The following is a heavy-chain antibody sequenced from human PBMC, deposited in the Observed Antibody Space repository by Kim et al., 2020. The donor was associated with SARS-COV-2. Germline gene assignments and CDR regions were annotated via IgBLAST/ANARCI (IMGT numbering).Heavy chain of an antibody. CDR3: AKDRYGRIMAHDY. J-gene: IGHJ4*01. D-gene: IGHD3-9*01. CDR1: GFKFSNFG. CDR2: ISYDGRNN. Sequence: GGSLRLSCEVSGFKFSNFGMHWGRQAPGKGLEWMAVISYDGRNNFYAASVRGRFTISRDNSKNTLYMQMNSLRVEDTAVYYCAKDRYGRIMAHDYWGKGTLVIVSS. V-gene: IGHV3-30*18.